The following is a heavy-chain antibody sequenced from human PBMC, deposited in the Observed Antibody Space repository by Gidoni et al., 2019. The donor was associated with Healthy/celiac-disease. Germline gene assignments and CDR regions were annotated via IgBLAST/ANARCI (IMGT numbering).Heavy chain of an antibody. CDR2: IYYSGST. J-gene: IGHJ4*02. V-gene: IGHV4-59*08. CDR3: AGAPFWSGYWYYFDY. D-gene: IGHD3-3*01. Sequence: QVQLQESGPGLLKPSETLSLTCTVSGGSISSYYWSWIRQPPGKGLEWIGYIYYSGSTNYNPSLKSRVTISVDTSKNQFSLKLSSVTAADTAVYYCAGAPFWSGYWYYFDYWGQGTLVTVSS. CDR1: GGSISSYY.